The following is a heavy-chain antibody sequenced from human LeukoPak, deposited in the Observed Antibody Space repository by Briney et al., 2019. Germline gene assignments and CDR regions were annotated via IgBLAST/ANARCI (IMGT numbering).Heavy chain of an antibody. Sequence: SETLSLTCTVSGGSISSSSYYWGWIRQPPGKGLEWIGSIYYSGSTYYNPSLKSRVTISVDTSKNQFSLKLSSVTAADTAVYYCARSKAMVWVRGKYYFDYWGQGTLVTVSS. CDR3: ARSKAMVWVRGKYYFDY. CDR2: IYYSGST. CDR1: GGSISSSSYY. J-gene: IGHJ4*02. D-gene: IGHD5-18*01. V-gene: IGHV4-39*07.